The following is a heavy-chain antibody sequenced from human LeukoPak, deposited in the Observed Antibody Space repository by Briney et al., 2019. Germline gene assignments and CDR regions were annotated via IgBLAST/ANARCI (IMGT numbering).Heavy chain of an antibody. D-gene: IGHD3-22*01. Sequence: GGSLRLSCAASGFIFSDYYMSWIRQAPGKGLEWVSYISSSGSTIYYADSVKGRFTISRDNAKNSLYLQMNSLRAEDTAVYYCARENYYDSSGYSLGAFDIWGQGTMVTVSS. CDR2: ISSSGSTI. V-gene: IGHV3-11*01. CDR3: ARENYYDSSGYSLGAFDI. J-gene: IGHJ3*02. CDR1: GFIFSDYY.